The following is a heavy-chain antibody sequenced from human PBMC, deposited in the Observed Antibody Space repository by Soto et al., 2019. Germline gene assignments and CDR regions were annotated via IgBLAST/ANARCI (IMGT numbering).Heavy chain of an antibody. D-gene: IGHD1-1*01. CDR3: ARDTHRNTFDY. CDR2: ISYDGSNK. V-gene: IGHV3-30-3*01. J-gene: IGHJ4*02. CDR1: GFTFSSYA. Sequence: QVQLVESGGGVVQPGRSLRLSRAASGFTFSSYAMHWVRQAPGKGLEWVAVISYDGSNKYYADSVKGRFTISRDNSKNTLYLQMNSLRAEDTAVYYCARDTHRNTFDYWGQGTLVTVSS.